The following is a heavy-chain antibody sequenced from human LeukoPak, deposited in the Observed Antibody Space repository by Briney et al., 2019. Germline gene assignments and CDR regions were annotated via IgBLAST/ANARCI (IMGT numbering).Heavy chain of an antibody. Sequence: ASVKVSCKASGYTFTSYYMHWVRQAPGQRLEWMGWINPNSGGTNYAQKFQGRVTMTRDTSISTAYLELSRLRSDDTAVNYCARGPNACDIWGEGTMVSVSS. CDR1: GYTFTSYY. J-gene: IGHJ3*02. CDR3: ARGPNACDI. CDR2: INPNSGGT. V-gene: IGHV1-2*02.